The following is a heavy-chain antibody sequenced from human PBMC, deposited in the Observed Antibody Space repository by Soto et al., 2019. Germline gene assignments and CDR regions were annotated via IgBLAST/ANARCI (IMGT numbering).Heavy chain of an antibody. Sequence: TSETLSLTCTVSRVSVSSGSFYWAWIRQPPGKGLEWIGFGSYSGTTNYKPSLKSRVTISVDTSRSQISLKVSSLTAADTAVYYCARGATVTQFDYWGRGTLVTVSS. J-gene: IGHJ4*02. D-gene: IGHD4-17*01. V-gene: IGHV4-61*01. CDR2: GSYSGTT. CDR1: RVSVSSGSFY. CDR3: ARGATVTQFDY.